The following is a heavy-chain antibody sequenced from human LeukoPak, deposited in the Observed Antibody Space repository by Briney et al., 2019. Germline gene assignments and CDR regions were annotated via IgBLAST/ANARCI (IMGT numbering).Heavy chain of an antibody. CDR2: MNPNSGNT. Sequence: ASVKVSCKASGYTFTSYDINWVRQATGQGLEWMGWMNPNSGNTGYAQKFQGRVTMTRNTSISTAYMELSSLRSEDTAVYYCARGRNLYSGSWYGRVRSFEIFDYWGQGTLVTVSS. CDR3: ARGRNLYSGSWYGRVRSFEIFDY. CDR1: GYTFTSYD. J-gene: IGHJ4*02. D-gene: IGHD6-13*01. V-gene: IGHV1-8*01.